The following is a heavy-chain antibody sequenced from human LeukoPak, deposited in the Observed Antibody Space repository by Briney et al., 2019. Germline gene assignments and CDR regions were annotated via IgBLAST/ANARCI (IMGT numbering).Heavy chain of an antibody. Sequence: ASVKVSCKASGYTFTSYYMHWVRQAPGQGLEGMGIINPSGGSTSYAQKFQGRVTMTRDTSTSTVYMELSSLRSEDTAVYYCARDRLGSGYYYYMDVWGKGTTVTISS. CDR3: ARDRLGSGYYYYMDV. CDR2: INPSGGST. J-gene: IGHJ6*03. V-gene: IGHV1-46*01. D-gene: IGHD3-10*01. CDR1: GYTFTSYY.